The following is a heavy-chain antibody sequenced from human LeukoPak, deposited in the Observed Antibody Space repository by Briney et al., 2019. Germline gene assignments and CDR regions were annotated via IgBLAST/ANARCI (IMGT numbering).Heavy chain of an antibody. CDR2: INHSGST. J-gene: IGHJ6*03. D-gene: IGHD5-12*01. Sequence: SETLSLTCAVYGGSFSGYYWSWIRQPPGKGLEWIGEINHSGSTNYNPSLKSRVTISVDTSKNQFSLKLSSLTAADTAVYYCARVRGYSGYGYYYYYYMDVWGKGTTVTVSS. CDR1: GGSFSGYY. CDR3: ARVRGYSGYGYYYYYYMDV. V-gene: IGHV4-34*01.